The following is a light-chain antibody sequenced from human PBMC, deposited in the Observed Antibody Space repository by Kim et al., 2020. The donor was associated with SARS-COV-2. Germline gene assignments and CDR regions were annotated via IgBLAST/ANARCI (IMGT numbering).Light chain of an antibody. J-gene: IGLJ3*02. CDR3: LLSYSGVWV. CDR1: TGPVTSSHF. V-gene: IGLV7-46*01. CDR2: DTT. Sequence: PGETVTLTCSSSTGPVTSSHFPYWFQQRPGQAPRTLISDTTNTHSWTPARFSGSLLGDKAALTLSGAQPEDEADYYCLLSYSGVWVSGGGTRLIVL.